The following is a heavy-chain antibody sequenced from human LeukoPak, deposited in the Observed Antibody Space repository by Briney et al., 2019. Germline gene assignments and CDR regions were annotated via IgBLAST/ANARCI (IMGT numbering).Heavy chain of an antibody. J-gene: IGHJ5*02. V-gene: IGHV3-66*01. CDR2: IYSGGST. D-gene: IGHD2-15*01. CDR3: VRLHSANWPPGWFDP. Sequence: TGGSLRLSCAASGFTVSSNYMSWVRQAPGKGLEWISVIYSGGSTYYAVSVKGRFTISRDISKNTLYLQMNSLRAEDTAVYYCVRLHSANWPPGWFDPWGQGTLVTVSS. CDR1: GFTVSSNY.